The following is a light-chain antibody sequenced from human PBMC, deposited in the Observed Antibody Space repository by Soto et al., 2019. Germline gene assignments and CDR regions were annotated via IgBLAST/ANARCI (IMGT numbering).Light chain of an antibody. Sequence: QSVLTQPPSVSGAPGQRVTISCTGTSSNIGAGYHVHWYLHLPGTAPKLLIYANTNRPSGVPDRFSGSESGTSASLAITGLQAEDEADYYCQSYDSSLSAYVFGTGTQLTVL. CDR3: QSYDSSLSAYV. V-gene: IGLV1-40*01. CDR1: SSNIGAGYH. CDR2: ANT. J-gene: IGLJ1*01.